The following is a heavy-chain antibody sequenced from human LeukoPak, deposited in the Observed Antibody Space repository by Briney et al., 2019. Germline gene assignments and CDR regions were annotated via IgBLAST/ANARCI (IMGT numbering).Heavy chain of an antibody. CDR2: LVYDGLYK. V-gene: IGHV3-30*18. CDR1: GFTSSNYA. Sequence: GGSLRLSCAASGFTSSNYAMHWVRHAPGKGLEWVALLVYDGLYKYYADSVKGRFPISRDDSRNTLYLQLTRLRAENPAGYNGAKDLVTMVRGSPMDVWGQGTTVTVSS. D-gene: IGHD3-10*01. CDR3: AKDLVTMVRGSPMDV. J-gene: IGHJ6*02.